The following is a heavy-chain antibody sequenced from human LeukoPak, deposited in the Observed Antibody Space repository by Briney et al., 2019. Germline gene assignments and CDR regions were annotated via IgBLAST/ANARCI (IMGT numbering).Heavy chain of an antibody. CDR2: IYHGDSDT. J-gene: IGHJ6*02. CDR1: GYSFTSYR. D-gene: IGHD3-10*01. CDR3: ASVKVYYYGSGSYEYGMDV. Sequence: PGESLKISCKGSGYSFTSYRIGWVRQMPGKGLEWMGIIYHGDSDTRYSPSFQGQVTISADKSISTAYLQWSSLKASDTAMYYCASVKVYYYGSGSYEYGMDVWGQGTTVTVSS. V-gene: IGHV5-51*01.